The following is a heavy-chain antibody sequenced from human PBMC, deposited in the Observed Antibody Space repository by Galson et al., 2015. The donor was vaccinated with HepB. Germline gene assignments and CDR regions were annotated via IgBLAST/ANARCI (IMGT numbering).Heavy chain of an antibody. V-gene: IGHV3-48*04. D-gene: IGHD5-18*01. CDR2: ISSNSDTI. CDR1: GFTFSSYS. J-gene: IGHJ4*02. CDR3: ARTATAMLMGYFDY. Sequence: SLRLSCAAPGFTFSSYSMDWVRQAPGQGLECISHISSNSDTIYYADSVKGRFTISRDNAKNSLYLQMNSLRAEDTAVYYCARTATAMLMGYFDYWGQGTLVTVSS.